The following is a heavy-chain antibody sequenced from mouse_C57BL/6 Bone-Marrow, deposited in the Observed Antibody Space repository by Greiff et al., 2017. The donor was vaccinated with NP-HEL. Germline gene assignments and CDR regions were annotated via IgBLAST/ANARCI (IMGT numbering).Heavy chain of an antibody. CDR1: GYSITSGYY. CDR3: ARGGWDYYFDY. J-gene: IGHJ2*01. Sequence: VQLKESGPGLVKPSQSLSLTCSVTGYSITSGYYWNWIRQFPGNKLEWMGYISYDGSNNYNPSLKNRISIPRDTSKHQFFLKLNSVTTEDTATYDCARGGWDYYFDYWGQGTTLTVSS. D-gene: IGHD4-1*01. CDR2: ISYDGSN. V-gene: IGHV3-6*01.